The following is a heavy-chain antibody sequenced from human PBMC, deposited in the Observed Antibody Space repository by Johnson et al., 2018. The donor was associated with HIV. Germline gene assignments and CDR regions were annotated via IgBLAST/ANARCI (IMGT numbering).Heavy chain of an antibody. J-gene: IGHJ3*02. Sequence: MQLVESGGDLVKPGGSLRLSCAASGLIFSDYYMTWIRQAPGKGLECVSGINWHGGSTGYADSVKGRFTISRDNAKHSLYLQMNSLRAEDTALYYCARGPYCSSSCCYGSGTYSSAFDIWGQGTMVTVSS. CDR1: GLIFSDYY. CDR3: ARGPYCSSSCCYGSGTYSSAFDI. V-gene: IGHV3-20*04. CDR2: INWHGGST. D-gene: IGHD2-2*01.